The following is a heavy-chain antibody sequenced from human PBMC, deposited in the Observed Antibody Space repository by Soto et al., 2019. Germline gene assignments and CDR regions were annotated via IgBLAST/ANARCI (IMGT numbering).Heavy chain of an antibody. CDR1: GYSFTSYW. Sequence: GESLKISCKGSGYSFTSYWIGWVRQMPGKGLEWMGIIYPGDSDTRYSPSFQGQVTISADKSISTAYLQWSSLKASDTAMYYCARQYITMGRGPSFFDYWGQGSLVTVSS. J-gene: IGHJ4*02. D-gene: IGHD3-10*01. CDR3: ARQYITMGRGPSFFDY. V-gene: IGHV5-51*01. CDR2: IYPGDSDT.